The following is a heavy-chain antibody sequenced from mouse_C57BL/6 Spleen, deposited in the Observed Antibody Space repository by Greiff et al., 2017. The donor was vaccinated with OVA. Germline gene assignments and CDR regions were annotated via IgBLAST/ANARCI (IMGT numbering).Heavy chain of an antibody. CDR3: AREGYYYGSRGFAY. CDR1: GYTFTSYW. CDR2: IDPSDSYT. Sequence: HVQLQQPGAELVKPGASVKLSCKTSGYTFTSYWMQWVKQRPGQGLEWIGEIDPSDSYTNYNQKFKGKATLTVDTSSSTAYMQLSSLTSEDSAVYYCAREGYYYGSRGFAYWGQGTLVTVSA. V-gene: IGHV1-50*01. J-gene: IGHJ3*01. D-gene: IGHD1-1*01.